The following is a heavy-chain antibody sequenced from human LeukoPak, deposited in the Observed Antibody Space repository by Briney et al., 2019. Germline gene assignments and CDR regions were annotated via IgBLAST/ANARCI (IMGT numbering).Heavy chain of an antibody. CDR1: GGSISSGTHY. Sequence: SQTLSLTCAVSGGSISSGTHYWNWIRQHPGQGLEWIGHIYNTGSAYYNPSLMSRVSISIDTSENQFSLKLSSVTAADTAVYYCASTHCASPSCYSYYYSGLDVWGQGTTVIVSS. V-gene: IGHV4-31*11. CDR2: IYNTGSA. D-gene: IGHD2-2*01. CDR3: ASTHCASPSCYSYYYSGLDV. J-gene: IGHJ6*02.